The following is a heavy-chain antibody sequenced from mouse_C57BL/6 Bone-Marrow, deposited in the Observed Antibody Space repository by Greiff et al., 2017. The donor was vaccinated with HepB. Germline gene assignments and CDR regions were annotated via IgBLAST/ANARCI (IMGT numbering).Heavy chain of an antibody. CDR3: ARSLRPLLGRSPYWYFDV. J-gene: IGHJ1*03. CDR1: GYTFTDYN. D-gene: IGHD4-1*01. Sequence: VQLQQSGPELVKPGASVKIPCKASGYTFTDYNMDWVKQSHGKSLEWIGDINPNNGGTIYNQKFKGKATLTVDKSSSTAYMESRSLTSEGTAVYYCARSLRPLLGRSPYWYFDVWGTGTTVTVSS. CDR2: INPNNGGT. V-gene: IGHV1-18*01.